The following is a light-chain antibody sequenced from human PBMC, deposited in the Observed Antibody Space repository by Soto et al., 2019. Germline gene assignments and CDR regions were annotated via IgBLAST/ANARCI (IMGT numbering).Light chain of an antibody. CDR1: SSDVGGYNY. CDR2: DVS. Sequence: QSALTQPRSVSGSPGQSVTISCTGTSSDVGGYNYVSWYQQHPGKAPKLMIYDVSKRPSGVPDRFSGSKSGNTASLTISGLQAEDEADYYCCSYAGSYPYAFGTGTKVTVL. CDR3: CSYAGSYPYA. V-gene: IGLV2-11*01. J-gene: IGLJ1*01.